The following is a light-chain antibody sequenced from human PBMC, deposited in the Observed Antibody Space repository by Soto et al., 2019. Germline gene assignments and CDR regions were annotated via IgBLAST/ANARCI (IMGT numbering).Light chain of an antibody. J-gene: IGKJ3*01. Sequence: EIVLTQSPGTLSVSPGERATLSCRASQVVVTAYIHWYQHKPGPAPRLLISGASTRAFGIPDMFSGSGVGTDFTLTISRLEPEDCAVYYCHLFCRSPTFGRGSRVHI. CDR3: HLFCRSPT. CDR2: GAS. CDR1: QVVVTAY. V-gene: IGKV3-20*01.